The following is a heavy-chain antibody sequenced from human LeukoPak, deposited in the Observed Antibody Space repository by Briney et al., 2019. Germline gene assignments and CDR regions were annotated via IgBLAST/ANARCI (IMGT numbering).Heavy chain of an antibody. Sequence: SGGSLRLSCTASGFSFSDYEMDWARQAPGKGLEWVSYISGVGSTIYYAGSVKGRFTISRDNAKNSLYLQMNSLRAEDTAVYYCARAIYHLDYWGQGALVTVSS. J-gene: IGHJ4*02. CDR3: ARAIYHLDY. CDR1: GFSFSDYE. CDR2: ISGVGSTI. V-gene: IGHV3-48*03. D-gene: IGHD3-16*02.